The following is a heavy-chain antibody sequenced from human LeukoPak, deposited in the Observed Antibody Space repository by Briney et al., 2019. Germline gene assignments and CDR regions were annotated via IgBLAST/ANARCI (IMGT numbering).Heavy chain of an antibody. CDR1: GYTFTGYY. CDR3: ARDPPHSSGPNSPCFEY. D-gene: IGHD6-19*01. CDR2: INPNSGGT. V-gene: IGHV1-2*02. Sequence: SVKVSCKASGYTFTGYYMHWVRQAPGQGLEWMGWINPNSGGTNYAQKFQGRVTMTRDPSISTAYMEMSRLRSDDTAVYYCARDPPHSSGPNSPCFEYWGQGTLVTVSS. J-gene: IGHJ4*02.